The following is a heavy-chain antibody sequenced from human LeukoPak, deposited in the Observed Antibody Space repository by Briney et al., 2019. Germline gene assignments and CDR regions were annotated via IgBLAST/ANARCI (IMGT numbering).Heavy chain of an antibody. CDR2: IYYSGST. J-gene: IGHJ5*02. CDR3: ARGGPSVYCSSTSCSWWFDP. CDR1: GGSISSSSYY. V-gene: IGHV4-39*01. D-gene: IGHD2-2*01. Sequence: SETLSLTCTVSGGSISSSSYYWGWIRQPPGKGLEWIGSIYYSGSTYYNPSLKSRVTISVDTPKNQFSLKLSSVTAADTAVYYCARGGPSVYCSSTSCSWWFDPWGQGTLVTVSS.